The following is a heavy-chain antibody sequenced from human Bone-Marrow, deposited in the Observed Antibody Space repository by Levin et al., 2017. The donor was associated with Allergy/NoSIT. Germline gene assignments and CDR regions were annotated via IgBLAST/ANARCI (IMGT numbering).Heavy chain of an antibody. V-gene: IGHV3-48*01. CDR3: ARNDLAAARE. D-gene: IGHD6-13*01. J-gene: IGHJ4*02. Sequence: GESLKISCAASGFLFGTYNMNWVRQAPGKGPEWISFISANSKIIKYADSVKGRVTVSRDNAKNALYLQMNGLRAEDTAVYYCARNDLAAAREWGQGTLVTVSS. CDR2: ISANSKII. CDR1: GFLFGTYN.